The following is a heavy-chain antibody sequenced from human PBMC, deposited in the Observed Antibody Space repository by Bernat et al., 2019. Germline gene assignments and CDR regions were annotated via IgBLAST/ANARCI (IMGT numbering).Heavy chain of an antibody. CDR1: GYTFTSYY. CDR2: INPSGGST. D-gene: IGHD3-10*01. J-gene: IGHJ6*03. Sequence: QVQLVQSGAEVKKPGASVKVSCKASGYTFTSYYMHWVRQAPGQGLEWMGIINPSGGSTSYAQKSQGRVTMTRDTSTSTVYMELSSLRSEDTAVYYCARDASPYYYGSGSYWFGYYYYMDVWGKGTTVTVSS. CDR3: ARDASPYYYGSGSYWFGYYYYMDV. V-gene: IGHV1-46*01.